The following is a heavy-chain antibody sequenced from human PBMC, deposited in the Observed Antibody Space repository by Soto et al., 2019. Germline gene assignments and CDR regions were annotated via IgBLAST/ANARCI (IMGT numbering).Heavy chain of an antibody. Sequence: PSETLSLTCSVSGDSISNSRFYWAWIRQPPGGGLEWIVSIYHTGNAYYNPSLKSRVTISVDTSKNQFSLKLTSVTASDAALYYCARDFFDSSDYTTNWFDPWGQGTLVTVS. CDR2: IYHTGNA. D-gene: IGHD3-22*01. V-gene: IGHV4-39*01. CDR1: GDSISNSRFY. J-gene: IGHJ5*02. CDR3: ARDFFDSSDYTTNWFDP.